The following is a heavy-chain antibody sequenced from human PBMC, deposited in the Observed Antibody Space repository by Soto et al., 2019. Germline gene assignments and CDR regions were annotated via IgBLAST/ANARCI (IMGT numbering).Heavy chain of an antibody. Sequence: PGGSLRLSCAASGFTFSSYAMHWARQAPGKGLEWVAVISYDGGNKYYADSVKGRFTISRDNSKNTLYLQMNSLRAEDTAVYYCARVRGYGPYYYYGMDVWGQGTTVTVSS. V-gene: IGHV3-30-3*01. J-gene: IGHJ6*02. D-gene: IGHD6-25*01. CDR3: ARVRGYGPYYYYGMDV. CDR2: ISYDGGNK. CDR1: GFTFSSYA.